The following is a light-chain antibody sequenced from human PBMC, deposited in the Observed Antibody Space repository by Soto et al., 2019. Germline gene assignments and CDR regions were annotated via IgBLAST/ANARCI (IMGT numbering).Light chain of an antibody. CDR2: GAS. CDR1: QSVSSN. Sequence: EIVMTQSPATLSVSPGERATLYCRASQSVSSNLAWYQQKPGQAPRLLIYGASTRAAGVPARFSGSGSGAEFTLTISSLQSEDFAVYHCQQYHNWPSWTFGQGTKVDIK. J-gene: IGKJ1*01. V-gene: IGKV3-15*01. CDR3: QQYHNWPSWT.